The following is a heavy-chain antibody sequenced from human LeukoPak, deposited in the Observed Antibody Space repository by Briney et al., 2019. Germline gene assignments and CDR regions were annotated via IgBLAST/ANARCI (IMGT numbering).Heavy chain of an antibody. D-gene: IGHD2-2*02. CDR2: GSGGST. V-gene: IGHV3-23*01. J-gene: IGHJ4*02. Sequence: GSGGSTYYADSVKGRFTISRDNSKNTLYLQMNSLRAEDTAVYYCARARLGCSSTSCYILDYWGQGTLVTVSS. CDR3: ARARLGCSSTSCYILDY.